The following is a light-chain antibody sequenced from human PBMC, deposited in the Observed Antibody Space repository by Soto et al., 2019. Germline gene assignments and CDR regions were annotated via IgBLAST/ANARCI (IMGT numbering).Light chain of an antibody. V-gene: IGKV3-11*01. J-gene: IGKJ1*01. CDR1: QSVSSY. Sequence: EIVLTQSPATLSLSPGERATHSCRASQSVSSYLAWYQQKPGQAPRLLIYDASNRATCIPARFSGSGSGTDFTLTISSLEPEDFAVYYCQQRSNWPSFGQGTKV. CDR2: DAS. CDR3: QQRSNWPS.